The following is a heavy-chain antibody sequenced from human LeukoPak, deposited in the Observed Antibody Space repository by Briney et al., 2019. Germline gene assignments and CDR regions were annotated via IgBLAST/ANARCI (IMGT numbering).Heavy chain of an antibody. J-gene: IGHJ1*01. CDR3: ARAPAEIGGYYPEYFRH. Sequence: GGSLRLSCAASGFTFSRYWMHWVRQAPGKGXXXVXRXXSDGSTNYADSVKGRFTISRDNAKNTVSLQMNSLRAEDTGVYYCARAPAEIGGYYPEYFRHWGQGTLVTVSS. CDR2: XXSDGST. D-gene: IGHD3-22*01. V-gene: IGHV3-74*01. CDR1: GFTFSRYW.